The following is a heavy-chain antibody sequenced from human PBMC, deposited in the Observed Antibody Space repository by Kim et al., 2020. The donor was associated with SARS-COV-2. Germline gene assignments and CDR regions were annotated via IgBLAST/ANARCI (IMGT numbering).Heavy chain of an antibody. J-gene: IGHJ3*02. CDR3: AREERGKNSGAAFDI. CDR1: GFTFSSYW. D-gene: IGHD2-15*01. V-gene: IGHV3-74*01. Sequence: GGSLRLSCAASGFTFSSYWMHWVRQAPGKGLVWVSRINSDGSSTSYADSVKGRFTISRDNAKNTLYLQMNSLRAEDTAVYYCAREERGKNSGAAFDIWGQGTMVTVSS. CDR2: INSDGSST.